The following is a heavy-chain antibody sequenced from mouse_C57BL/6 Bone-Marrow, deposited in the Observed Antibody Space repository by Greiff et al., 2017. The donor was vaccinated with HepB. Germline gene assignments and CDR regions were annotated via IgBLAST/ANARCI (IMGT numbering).Heavy chain of an antibody. D-gene: IGHD2-3*01. V-gene: IGHV1-82*01. Sequence: VQLQQSGPELVKPGASVKISCKASGYAFSSSWMNWVKQRPGKGLEWIGRIYPGDGDTNYNGKFQDKATLTADKSSRTAYMQLSSLTSEDSAVYVCARDPLYDYYYVGFFDYWGQGTTLTVSS. J-gene: IGHJ2*01. CDR2: IYPGDGDT. CDR3: ARDPLYDYYYVGFFDY. CDR1: GYAFSSSW.